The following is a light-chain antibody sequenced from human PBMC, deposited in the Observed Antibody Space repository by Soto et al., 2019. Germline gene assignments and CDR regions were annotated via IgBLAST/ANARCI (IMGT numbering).Light chain of an antibody. V-gene: IGKV3-20*01. Sequence: EIVLTQSPGTLSLSPGERATLSCRASQSVSSSYLAWYQQKPGQAPRLLIYGASSRATGIPDRFSGSGSGTDFALTISILEPEGFAVYYCQQYGSSSWTFGQGTKVEIK. CDR2: GAS. CDR1: QSVSSSY. CDR3: QQYGSSSWT. J-gene: IGKJ1*01.